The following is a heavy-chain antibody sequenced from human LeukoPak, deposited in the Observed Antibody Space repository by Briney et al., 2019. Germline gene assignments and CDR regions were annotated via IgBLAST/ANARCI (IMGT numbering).Heavy chain of an antibody. Sequence: GGSLRLSCAASGFTFSSYWMHWVRQAPGKGLVWVSRINSDGSSTSYADSVKGRFTISRDNAKNTLYLQMNSLRAEDTAVYYCAKTIRRGYSYGYIDWFDPWGQGTLVTVSS. D-gene: IGHD5-18*01. CDR3: AKTIRRGYSYGYIDWFDP. V-gene: IGHV3-74*01. CDR1: GFTFSSYW. CDR2: INSDGSST. J-gene: IGHJ5*02.